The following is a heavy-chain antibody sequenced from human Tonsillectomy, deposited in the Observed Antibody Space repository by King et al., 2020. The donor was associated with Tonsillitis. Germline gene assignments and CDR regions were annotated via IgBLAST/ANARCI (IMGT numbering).Heavy chain of an antibody. CDR1: GFTFTSYA. Sequence: VQLVESGGGLVQPGGSLRLSCAASGFTFTSYAMTWVRQAPGEGLEWVSGISTSSGTTYSADSVKGRLTISRENSKNTLYLQMNSLRAEDTAVYYCARWFHVQSYDAFDIWGQGTMVTVSS. D-gene: IGHD2-15*01. CDR2: ISTSSGTT. V-gene: IGHV3-23*04. CDR3: ARWFHVQSYDAFDI. J-gene: IGHJ3*02.